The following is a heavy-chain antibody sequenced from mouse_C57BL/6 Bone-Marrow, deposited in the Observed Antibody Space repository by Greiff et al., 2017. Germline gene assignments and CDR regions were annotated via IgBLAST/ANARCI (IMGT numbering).Heavy chain of an antibody. CDR2: INPSTGGT. CDR3: ARDDYGSSQYYFDY. J-gene: IGHJ2*01. Sequence: EVQLQQSGPELVKPGASVKISCKASGYSFTGYYMNWVKQSPEKSLEWIGEINPSTGGTTYNQKFKAKATLTVDKSSSTAYMQLKSLTSEDSAVYYCARDDYGSSQYYFDYWGQGTTLTVSS. CDR1: GYSFTGYY. V-gene: IGHV1-42*01. D-gene: IGHD1-1*01.